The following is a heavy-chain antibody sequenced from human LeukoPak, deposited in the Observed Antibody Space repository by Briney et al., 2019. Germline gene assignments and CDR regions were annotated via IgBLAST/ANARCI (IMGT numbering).Heavy chain of an antibody. D-gene: IGHD3-16*01. J-gene: IGHJ5*02. CDR3: ARGDYDYVWGSYSVWFDP. V-gene: IGHV1-3*01. Sequence: GALVTVSCKASGYTFTSYAMHWVRQAPGQRLEWMGWINAGNGNTKYSQKFQGRVTITRDTSASTAYMELSSLRSEDTAVYYCARGDYDYVWGSYSVWFDPWGQGTLVTVSS. CDR2: INAGNGNT. CDR1: GYTFTSYA.